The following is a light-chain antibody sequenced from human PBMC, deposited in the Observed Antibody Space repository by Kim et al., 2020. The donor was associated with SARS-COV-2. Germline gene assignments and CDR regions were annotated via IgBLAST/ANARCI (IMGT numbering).Light chain of an antibody. CDR1: NIGSKR. J-gene: IGLJ3*02. CDR3: QVWDSSSDHRV. CDR2: YDR. Sequence: APGKTARMTCGGNNIGSKRVHWYQQKPGQAPVLVIHYDRDRPSGIPERFSGSNSGNTATLTISRVEAGDEADYYCQVWDSSSDHRVFGGGTQLTVL. V-gene: IGLV3-21*04.